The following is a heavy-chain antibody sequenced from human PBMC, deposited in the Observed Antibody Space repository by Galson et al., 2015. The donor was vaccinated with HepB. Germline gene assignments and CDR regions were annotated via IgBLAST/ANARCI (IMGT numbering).Heavy chain of an antibody. CDR2: IKSKTDGGTT. CDR1: GFTFSDAW. CDR3: TSGNYYDRSGNRKMGYFQH. V-gene: IGHV3-15*01. D-gene: IGHD3-22*01. Sequence: SLRLSCAASGFTFSDAWMSWVRQGPGKGLEWVGRIKSKTDGGTTDYAAPVNGRFIISRDDSKNTLYLQMNSLKTEDTAVYYCTSGNYYDRSGNRKMGYFQHWGQGTLVTVSS. J-gene: IGHJ1*01.